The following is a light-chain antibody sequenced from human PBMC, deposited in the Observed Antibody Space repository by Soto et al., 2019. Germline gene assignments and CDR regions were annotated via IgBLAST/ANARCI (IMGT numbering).Light chain of an antibody. V-gene: IGKV1-8*01. CDR2: AAS. CDR1: QGISSY. J-gene: IGKJ4*01. CDR3: HQYYSYPLT. Sequence: AIRMTQSPSSFSASTGDRVTITCRASQGISSYLAWYQQKPGKAPKLLIYAASTLQSGVQSRFSGSGSGTDFTLTIRCLQSEDFATSYRHQYYSYPLTFGGGTKVEIK.